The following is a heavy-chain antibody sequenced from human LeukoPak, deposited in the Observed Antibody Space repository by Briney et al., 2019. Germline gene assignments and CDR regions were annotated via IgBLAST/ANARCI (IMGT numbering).Heavy chain of an antibody. CDR3: AREAVAGTGYFQH. Sequence: GGSLRLSCAASGFTVSSNYMSWVRQAPGKGLEWVSVIYSGGSTYYADSVKGRFTISRDNSKNTLYLQMNSLRAEDTAVYYCAREAVAGTGYFQHWGQGTLVTVSS. V-gene: IGHV3-66*01. D-gene: IGHD6-19*01. J-gene: IGHJ1*01. CDR1: GFTVSSNY. CDR2: IYSGGST.